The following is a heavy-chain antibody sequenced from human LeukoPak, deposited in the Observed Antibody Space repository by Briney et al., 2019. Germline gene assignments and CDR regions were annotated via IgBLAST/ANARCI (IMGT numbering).Heavy chain of an antibody. V-gene: IGHV1-2*02. J-gene: IGHJ6*03. CDR1: GYTFTGYY. CDR3: ARDLRYSSGWSASGMDV. Sequence: ASVKVSCKASGYTFTGYYMHWVRQAPGQGLEWMGWINPNSGGTNYAQKFQGRATMTWDTSISTAYMELSRLRSDDTAVYYCARDLRYSSGWSASGMDVWGKGTTVTISS. CDR2: INPNSGGT. D-gene: IGHD6-19*01.